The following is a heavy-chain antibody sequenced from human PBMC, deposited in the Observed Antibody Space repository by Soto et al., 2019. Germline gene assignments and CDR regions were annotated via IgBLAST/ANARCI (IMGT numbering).Heavy chain of an antibody. CDR1: GGSFTGYY. CDR3: ARNGGSTWYYFDS. CDR2: ISHSGRT. D-gene: IGHD6-13*01. J-gene: IGHJ4*02. V-gene: IGHV4-34*01. Sequence: PSETLSLTCAFNGGSFTGYYGAWIRQSPGKGLEWIGEISHSGRTNYNPSLKSRVTISVDTSKNQFSLKVSSVTAADTGMYYCARNGGSTWYYFDSWGQGTVVTVS.